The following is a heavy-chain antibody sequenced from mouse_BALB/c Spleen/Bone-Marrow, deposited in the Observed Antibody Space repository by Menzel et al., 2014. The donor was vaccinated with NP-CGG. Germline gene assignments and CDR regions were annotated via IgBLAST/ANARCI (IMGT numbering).Heavy chain of an antibody. CDR3: ARSYDGYPYAMNY. CDR2: FDPFNGGT. Sequence: LEESGPELMKPGASVKISRKASGYLFTSYYMHWVKQSHGESLEWIGYFDPFNGGTSYNQKFKGKATLTVDKSSSTAYMHLSSLTSEDSAVYFCARSYDGYPYAMNYWGQGTSVTVSS. V-gene: IGHV1S135*01. D-gene: IGHD2-3*01. J-gene: IGHJ4*01. CDR1: GYLFTSYY.